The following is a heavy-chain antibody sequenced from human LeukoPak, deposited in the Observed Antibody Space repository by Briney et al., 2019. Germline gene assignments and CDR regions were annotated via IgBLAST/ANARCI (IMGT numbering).Heavy chain of an antibody. CDR1: GGSISSGSYY. CDR3: ARDPIYGSGTKIDY. D-gene: IGHD3-10*01. CDR2: IYTSGST. V-gene: IGHV4-61*02. Sequence: SETLSLTGTVSGGSISSGSYYWSWIRQPAGKGLEWIGRIYTSGSTNYNPSLKSRVTISVDTSKNQFSLKLSSVTAADTAVYYCARDPIYGSGTKIDYWGQGTLVTVSS. J-gene: IGHJ4*02.